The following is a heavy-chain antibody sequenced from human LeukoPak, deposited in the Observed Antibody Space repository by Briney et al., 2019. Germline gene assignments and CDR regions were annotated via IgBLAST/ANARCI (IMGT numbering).Heavy chain of an antibody. CDR3: ARTAAAGIYRGGPYAFDI. V-gene: IGHV4-59*01. D-gene: IGHD6-13*01. CDR1: GGSISSYY. Sequence: SETLSLTCTVSGGSISSYYWSWIRQPPGKGLEWIGYIYYSGSTNYNPSLKSRVTISVDTSKNQFSLKLSSVTAADTAVYYCARTAAAGIYRGGPYAFDIWGQGTMVTVSS. J-gene: IGHJ3*02. CDR2: IYYSGST.